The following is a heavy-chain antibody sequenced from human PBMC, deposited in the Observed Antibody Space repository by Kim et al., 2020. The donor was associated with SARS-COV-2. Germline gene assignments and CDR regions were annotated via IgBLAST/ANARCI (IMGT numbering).Heavy chain of an antibody. D-gene: IGHD6-13*01. CDR2: ISYDGSNK. CDR1: GFTFSSYA. J-gene: IGHJ4*02. Sequence: GGSLRLSCAASGFTFSSYAMHWVRQAPGKGLEWVAVISYDGSNKYYADSVKGRFTISRDNSKNTLYLQMNSLRAEDTAVYYCARDLGIAAAGMGDWVFDYWGQGTLVTVSS. V-gene: IGHV3-30*04. CDR3: ARDLGIAAAGMGDWVFDY.